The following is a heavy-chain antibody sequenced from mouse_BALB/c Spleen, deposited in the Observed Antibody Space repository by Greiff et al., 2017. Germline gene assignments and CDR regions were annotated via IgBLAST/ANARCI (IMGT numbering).Heavy chain of an antibody. CDR2: INSNGGST. J-gene: IGHJ2*01. V-gene: IGHV5-6-2*01. Sequence: DVMLVESGGGLVKLGGSLKLSCAASGFTFSSYYMSWVRQTPGKRLELVAAINSNGGSTYYPDTVKGRFTISRDNAKNTLYLQMSSLKSEDTALYYCARQEGSGVYFDYWGQGTTLTVSS. CDR3: ARQEGSGVYFDY. D-gene: IGHD4-1*01. CDR1: GFTFSSYY.